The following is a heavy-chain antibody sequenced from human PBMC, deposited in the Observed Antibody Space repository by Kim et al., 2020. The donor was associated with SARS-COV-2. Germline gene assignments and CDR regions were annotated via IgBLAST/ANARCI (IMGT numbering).Heavy chain of an antibody. Sequence: ASVKVSCKASGYTFTSYAMHWVRQAPGQRLEWMGWINAGNGNTKYSQKFQGRVTITRDTSASTAYMELSSLRSEDTAVYYCARDFGSGWSYYYYYYMDVWGKGTTVTVSS. D-gene: IGHD6-19*01. V-gene: IGHV1-3*01. J-gene: IGHJ6*03. CDR3: ARDFGSGWSYYYYYYMDV. CDR2: INAGNGNT. CDR1: GYTFTSYA.